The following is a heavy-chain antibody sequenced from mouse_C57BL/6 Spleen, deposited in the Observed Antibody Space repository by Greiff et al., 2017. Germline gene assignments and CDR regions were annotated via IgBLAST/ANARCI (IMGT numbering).Heavy chain of an antibody. J-gene: IGHJ4*01. V-gene: IGHV5-6*01. CDR2: ISSGGSYT. Sequence: EVKVVESGGDLVKPGGSLKLSCAASGFTFSSYGMSWVRQTPDKRLEWVATISSGGSYTYYPDSVKGRFTISRDNAKNTLYLQMSSLKSEDTAMYYCARQDSSGYYAMDYWGQGTSVTVSS. D-gene: IGHD3-2*02. CDR3: ARQDSSGYYAMDY. CDR1: GFTFSSYG.